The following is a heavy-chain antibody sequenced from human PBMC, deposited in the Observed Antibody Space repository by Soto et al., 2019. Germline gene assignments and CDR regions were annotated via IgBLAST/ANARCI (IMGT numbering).Heavy chain of an antibody. CDR2: TYSSGSN. J-gene: IGHJ4*02. D-gene: IGHD2-2*01. CDR3: ARRRYCSSTSCYLFDY. Sequence: QVQLQESGPGLVKPSQTLSLSCTVSGGSISSCDYYWSWIRQPPGQGLEWIGYTYSSGSNYYNPSRRSGVTILIDTPKNQYSLKLRSVNAADTAVYYCARRRYCSSTSCYLFDYWGQGTLVTVSS. V-gene: IGHV4-30-4*01. CDR1: GGSISSCDYY.